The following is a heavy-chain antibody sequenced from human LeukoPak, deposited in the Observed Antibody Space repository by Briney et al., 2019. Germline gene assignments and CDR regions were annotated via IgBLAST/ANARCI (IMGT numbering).Heavy chain of an antibody. CDR2: IRYDGSNK. Sequence: GGSLRLSCAASGFTFSSYGMHWVRQAPGKGLEWVAFIRYDGSNKYYADSVKGRFTISRDNSKNTLYLQMNSLRAEDTAVYYCAKDRWAAAAGTRAIDYWGQGTLVTVSS. D-gene: IGHD6-13*01. CDR3: AKDRWAAAAGTRAIDY. J-gene: IGHJ4*02. CDR1: GFTFSSYG. V-gene: IGHV3-30*02.